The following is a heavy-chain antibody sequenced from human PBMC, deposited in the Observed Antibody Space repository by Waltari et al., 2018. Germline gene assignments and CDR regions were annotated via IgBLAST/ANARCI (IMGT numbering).Heavy chain of an antibody. CDR3: ARSRGSSWTTFSYFDY. CDR2: IYTSGST. J-gene: IGHJ4*02. V-gene: IGHV4-4*07. Sequence: QVQLQESGPGLVKPSDPLSITCSVSGGSISRYYWRWLRPPAGKGLEWIGRIYTSGSTNYNPSLKSRVTMSVDTSKNQFSLKLSSVTAADTAVYYCARSRGSSWTTFSYFDYWGQGTLVTISS. CDR1: GGSISRYY. D-gene: IGHD6-13*01.